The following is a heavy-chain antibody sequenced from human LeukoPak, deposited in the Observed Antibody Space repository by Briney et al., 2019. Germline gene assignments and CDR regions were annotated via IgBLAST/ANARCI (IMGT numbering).Heavy chain of an antibody. CDR3: ATDDVTTGTKTALGY. V-gene: IGHV1-58*01. Sequence: SVKVSCKASGFTFTSSAVQWVRQARGQGLEWIGWIVVGSGNTNYAQKFQERVTINRDMSTSTAYMELSSLRSEDTAVYYCATDDVTTGTKTALGYWGQGTLVTVS. CDR2: IVVGSGNT. CDR1: GFTFTSSA. J-gene: IGHJ4*02. D-gene: IGHD1-1*01.